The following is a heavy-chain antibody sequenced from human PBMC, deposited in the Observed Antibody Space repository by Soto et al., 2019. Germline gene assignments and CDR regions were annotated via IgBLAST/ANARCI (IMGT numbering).Heavy chain of an antibody. CDR1: GYPFTSNA. J-gene: IGHJ5*02. V-gene: IGHV1-18*01. Sequence: ASVKVSCKASGYPFTSNAITWVRQAPGQGLEWMGWISVYNGNTNYPQRLQGRVTMTTDTSTSTAYMDLKSLRSDDTAVYYCARGVTTVKSGWFDAWGQGPLVTVSS. CDR3: ARGVTTVKSGWFDA. D-gene: IGHD4-17*01. CDR2: ISVYNGNT.